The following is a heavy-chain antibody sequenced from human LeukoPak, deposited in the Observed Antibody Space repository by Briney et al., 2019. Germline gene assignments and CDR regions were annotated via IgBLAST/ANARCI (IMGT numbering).Heavy chain of an antibody. V-gene: IGHV4-59*01. CDR3: ARAHPITIFGVVPYFDY. CDR2: IYYSGST. D-gene: IGHD3-3*01. J-gene: IGHJ4*02. Sequence: PSETLSLTCTVSGGSISSYYWSWIRQPPGKGLEWIGYIYYSGSTNYNPSLKSRATISVDTSKSQFSLKLSSVTAADTAVYYCARAHPITIFGVVPYFDYWGQGTLVTVSS. CDR1: GGSISSYY.